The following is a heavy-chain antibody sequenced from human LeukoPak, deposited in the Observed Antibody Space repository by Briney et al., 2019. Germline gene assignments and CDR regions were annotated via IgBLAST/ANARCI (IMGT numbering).Heavy chain of an antibody. D-gene: IGHD4-23*01. CDR1: GGSISSYY. Sequence: PSETLSLTCTVSGGSISSYYWSWIRQPPGKGLEWIGYIYYSGSTNYNPSLKSRVTISVDTSKNQFSLKLSSVTAADTAVYYCASSPYGGNRWFDPWGQGTLVTVSS. CDR2: IYYSGST. CDR3: ASSPYGGNRWFDP. V-gene: IGHV4-59*01. J-gene: IGHJ5*02.